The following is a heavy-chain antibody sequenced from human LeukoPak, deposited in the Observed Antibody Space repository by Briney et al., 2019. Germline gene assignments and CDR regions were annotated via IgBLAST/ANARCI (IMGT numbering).Heavy chain of an antibody. J-gene: IGHJ5*02. CDR3: ARVSGDSGYEAWFDP. V-gene: IGHV4-59*01. CDR2: IYYSGST. D-gene: IGHD5-12*01. Sequence: SETLSLTCTVAGGSISSYYWGWIRHPPGKGLEWVGYIYYSGSTNYNPSLKSRITISVDTSENQFSLKLSSVTAADTAVYYCARVSGDSGYEAWFDPWGQGTLVTVSS. CDR1: GGSISSYY.